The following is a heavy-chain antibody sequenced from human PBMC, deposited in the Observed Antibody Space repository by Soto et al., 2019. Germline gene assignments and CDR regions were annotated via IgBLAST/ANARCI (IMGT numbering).Heavy chain of an antibody. J-gene: IGHJ6*02. CDR3: ARERLIPYYYGMDV. Sequence: EVQLVESGGGLVQPGGSLRLSCAASGFTVSSNYMSWVRQAPGKGLEWVSVIYSGGSTYYADSVKGRFTISRDNSKNTLYLQMNSLRAEDTAVYYCARERLIPYYYGMDVRGQGTTVTVSS. CDR1: GFTVSSNY. V-gene: IGHV3-66*01. D-gene: IGHD1-1*01. CDR2: IYSGGST.